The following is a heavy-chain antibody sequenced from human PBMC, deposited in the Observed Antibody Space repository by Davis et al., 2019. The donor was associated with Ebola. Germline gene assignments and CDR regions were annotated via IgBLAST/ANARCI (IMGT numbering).Heavy chain of an antibody. CDR1: GFSFSDYY. J-gene: IGHJ2*01. CDR2: ISSSGSTM. D-gene: IGHD4-17*01. V-gene: IGHV3-11*01. Sequence: GESLKISCAASGFSFSDYYMSWIRQAPGKGLEWVSYISSSGSTMYYADSVKGRFTVSRDNSENMLYLQMSTLRAEDTAVYYCARHVNGDFWYFDLWGRGTRVTVSS. CDR3: ARHVNGDFWYFDL.